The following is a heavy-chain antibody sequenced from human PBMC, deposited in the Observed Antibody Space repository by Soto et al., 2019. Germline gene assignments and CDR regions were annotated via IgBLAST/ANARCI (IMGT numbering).Heavy chain of an antibody. CDR3: ARYRLCSGGSCYDAFDI. CDR2: ISSSSSYI. V-gene: IGHV3-21*01. CDR1: GFTFSSYS. J-gene: IGHJ3*02. D-gene: IGHD2-15*01. Sequence: EVQLVESGGGLVKPGGSLRLSCAASGFTFSSYSMNWVRQAPGKGLEWVSSISSSSSYIYYADSVKGRFTISRDNAKNSLYLQMNSLRAEDTAVYYCARYRLCSGGSCYDAFDIWGQGTMVTVSS.